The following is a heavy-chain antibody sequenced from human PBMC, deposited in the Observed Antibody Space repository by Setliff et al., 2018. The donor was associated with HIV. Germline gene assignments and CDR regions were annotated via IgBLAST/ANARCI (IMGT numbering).Heavy chain of an antibody. CDR3: ARDGYNYKKGTSYMDV. Sequence: SETLSLTCTVSGGSINNYFWSWIRQPPGKGLEWLGCLYYTGRANYNPSLKSRLTVAVDTSKNQFSLKLSSVTAADTAVYYCARDGYNYKKGTSYMDVWGKGTTVTVSS. J-gene: IGHJ6*03. V-gene: IGHV4-59*01. D-gene: IGHD5-12*01. CDR2: LYYTGRA. CDR1: GGSINNYF.